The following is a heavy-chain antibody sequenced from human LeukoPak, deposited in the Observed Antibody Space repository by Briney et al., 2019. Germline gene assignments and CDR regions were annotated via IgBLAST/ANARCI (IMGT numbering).Heavy chain of an antibody. V-gene: IGHV3-23*01. D-gene: IGHD3-16*01. CDR2: ISGSAST. Sequence: GGSLRLSCAASGFTLSSYAMSWVRQAPGKGLEWVSAISGSASTYYADSVKGRFTISRDNSKNTLYLQMNSLRSDDTAVYYCARRRYDCYDYWGQGTLVTVSS. CDR3: ARRRYDCYDY. J-gene: IGHJ4*02. CDR1: GFTLSSYA.